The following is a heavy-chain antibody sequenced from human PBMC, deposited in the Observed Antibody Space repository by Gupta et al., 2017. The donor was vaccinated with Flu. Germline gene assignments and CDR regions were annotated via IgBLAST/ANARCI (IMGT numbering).Heavy chain of an antibody. CDR3: ARLAYGDTAVRNRFDP. V-gene: IGHV4-61*02. Sequence: QVQLQESGPGLVRPSQALSLPCTVSGVSISGSGYSRSCVRQAPGKGLEWIGRVYSTGDTNSNPSLKSRVTLSVDTSKNQFSLMLASVTAADTAVYYCARLAYGDTAVRNRFDPWGQGTLVTVSS. D-gene: IGHD4-17*01. J-gene: IGHJ5*02. CDR1: GVSISGSGYS. CDR2: VYSTGDT.